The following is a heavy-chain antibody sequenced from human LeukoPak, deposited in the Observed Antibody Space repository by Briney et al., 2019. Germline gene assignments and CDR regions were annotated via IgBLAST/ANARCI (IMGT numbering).Heavy chain of an antibody. Sequence: GGSLRLSCAASGFTFSDYYMSWVRQAPGKGLEWVSSISSSSSYIYYADSVKGRFTISSDNAKNSLYLQMNSLRAEDTAVYYCARGGIGYSYGYAYYGMDVWGQGTTVTVSS. V-gene: IGHV3-11*06. J-gene: IGHJ6*02. CDR2: ISSSSSYI. D-gene: IGHD5-18*01. CDR1: GFTFSDYY. CDR3: ARGGIGYSYGYAYYGMDV.